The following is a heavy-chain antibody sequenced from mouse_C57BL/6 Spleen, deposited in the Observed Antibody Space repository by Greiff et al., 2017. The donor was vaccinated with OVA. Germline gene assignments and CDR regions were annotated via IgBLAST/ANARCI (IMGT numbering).Heavy chain of an antibody. CDR3: ARFEAQACVDY. CDR1: GYTFTSYG. D-gene: IGHD3-2*02. Sequence: VQLQESGAELARPGASVKLSCKASGYTFTSYGISWVKQRTGQGLEWIGEIYPRSGNTYYNEKFKGKATLTADKSSSTAYMELRSLTSEDSAVYFCARFEAQACVDYWGQGTTLTVSS. V-gene: IGHV1-81*01. J-gene: IGHJ2*01. CDR2: IYPRSGNT.